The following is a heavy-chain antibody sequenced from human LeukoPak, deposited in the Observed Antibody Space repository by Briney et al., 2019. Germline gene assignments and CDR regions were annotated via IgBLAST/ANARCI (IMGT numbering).Heavy chain of an antibody. CDR1: GGSISSYY. V-gene: IGHV4-59*08. Sequence: SETLSLTCTVSGGSISSYYWSWIRQPPGKGLEWIGYIYYSGSTNYNPSLKSRVTISVDTSKNQFSLKLSSVTAADTAVYYCARRRYYDSSGYYSFDYWGQGTLVTVSS. CDR3: ARRRYYDSSGYYSFDY. J-gene: IGHJ4*02. CDR2: IYYSGST. D-gene: IGHD3-22*01.